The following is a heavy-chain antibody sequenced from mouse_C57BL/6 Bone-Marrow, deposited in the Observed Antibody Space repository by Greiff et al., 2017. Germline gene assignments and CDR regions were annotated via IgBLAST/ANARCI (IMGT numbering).Heavy chain of an antibody. D-gene: IGHD1-1*01. CDR2: IHPNSGST. CDR1: GYTFTSYW. Sequence: QVQLQQPGAELVKPGASVKLSCKASGYTFTSYWMHWVKQRPGQGLEWIGMIHPNSGSTNYNEKFKSKATLTVDKSSSTAYMQLSSLTSEDSAVYYCAIPYYGSSYQVAYWGQGTLVTVSA. J-gene: IGHJ3*01. V-gene: IGHV1-64*01. CDR3: AIPYYGSSYQVAY.